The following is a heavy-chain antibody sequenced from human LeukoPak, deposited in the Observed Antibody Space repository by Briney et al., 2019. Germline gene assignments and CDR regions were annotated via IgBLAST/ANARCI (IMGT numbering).Heavy chain of an antibody. CDR1: SYSINSGYY. Sequence: PSETLSLTCTVSSYSINSGYYWGWIRQPPGKGLAWIGNIYRSGSTYYNPSLESRVTISIDMSKNQFSLRLRSVTASDTAVYYCARVTYGSGTYGAFDYWGQGTLVTVSS. D-gene: IGHD3-10*01. V-gene: IGHV4-38-2*02. CDR3: ARVTYGSGTYGAFDY. J-gene: IGHJ4*02. CDR2: IYRSGST.